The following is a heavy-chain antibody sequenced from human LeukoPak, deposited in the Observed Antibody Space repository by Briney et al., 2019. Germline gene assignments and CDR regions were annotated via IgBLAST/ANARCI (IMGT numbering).Heavy chain of an antibody. D-gene: IGHD1-26*01. CDR2: INHSGNS. V-gene: IGHV4-38-2*02. Sequence: PSETLSLTCTVSGYSISSGYYWGWVRQPPGKGLEWIGSINHSGNSYFNPSLKSRVTISVDTSKNRFSLNLSSVTAADTAVYYCARDWELLRYGMDVWGQGTTVTVSS. CDR1: GYSISSGYY. CDR3: ARDWELLRYGMDV. J-gene: IGHJ6*02.